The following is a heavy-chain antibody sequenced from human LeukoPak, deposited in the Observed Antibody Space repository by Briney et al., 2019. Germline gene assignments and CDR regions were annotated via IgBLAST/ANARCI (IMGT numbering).Heavy chain of an antibody. J-gene: IGHJ3*02. V-gene: IGHV3-7*01. CDR2: IKQDGSLR. CDR3: AREGDAFDI. CDR1: GFTISNHY. Sequence: GSLRLSCAASGFTISNHYMSWVRQAPGKGLEWVANIKQDGSLRYYVESVKGRFAVSRDNAKNTVYLQMSSLRAEDTAVYYCAREGDAFDIWGQATMVTVSS.